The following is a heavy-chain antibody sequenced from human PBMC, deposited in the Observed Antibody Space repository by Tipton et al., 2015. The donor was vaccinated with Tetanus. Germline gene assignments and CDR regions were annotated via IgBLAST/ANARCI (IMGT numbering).Heavy chain of an antibody. CDR3: ARSWARDFGGDHYYFDL. J-gene: IGHJ2*01. V-gene: IGHV4-4*07. D-gene: IGHD2-21*02. CDR2: IYSSGTT. Sequence: TLSLTCTLSGGSISSYYWSWVRQPAGKGLEWIGRIYSSGTTRYNLSLRSRVTLSIDTSKNQFSLKLTSVTAADTAVYYCARSWARDFGGDHYYFDLWGRGTLVAVSS. CDR1: GGSISSYY.